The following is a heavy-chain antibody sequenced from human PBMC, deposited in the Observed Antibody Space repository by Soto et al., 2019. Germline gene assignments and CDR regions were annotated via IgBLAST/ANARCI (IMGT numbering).Heavy chain of an antibody. CDR1: GYTFTSYD. CDR2: MNPNSGNT. J-gene: IGHJ6*02. V-gene: IGHV1-8*01. CDR3: AREKTSYGMDV. Sequence: QVQLVQSGAEVKKPGAPEKVSCKASGYTFTSYDINWVRQATGQGLEWMGWMNPNSGNTGYAQKFQARVTMTRNTSISTAYMELSSLRDEETAVYYCAREKTSYGMDVWGQGTTVTVSS.